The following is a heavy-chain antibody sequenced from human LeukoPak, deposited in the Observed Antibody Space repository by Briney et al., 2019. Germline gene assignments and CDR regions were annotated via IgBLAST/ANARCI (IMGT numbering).Heavy chain of an antibody. CDR2: IHYTGST. CDR3: ARSEGYYYDSFDY. Sequence: SETLSLTCTVSGDSISSSSYYWVWLRQPPGKGLEWIATIHYTGSTYYNPSLKSRVTISVDTSKNQFSLKLSSVTAADTAVYYCARSEGYYYDSFDYWDQGTLVTVSS. J-gene: IGHJ4*02. D-gene: IGHD3-22*01. CDR1: GDSISSSSYY. V-gene: IGHV4-39*07.